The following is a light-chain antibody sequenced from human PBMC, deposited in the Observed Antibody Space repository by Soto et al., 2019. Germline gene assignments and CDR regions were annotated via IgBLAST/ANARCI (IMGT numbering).Light chain of an antibody. J-gene: IGLJ2*01. Sequence: QSALTQPASVSGSPGQSITISCTGTSSDIGAYSFVSWYQQHPGKAPKLMLYDVNIRPSGVSNRFSGSKSGNTASLTISGLQAEDEADYYCTSWTTSTTMIFGGGTKLTVL. CDR1: SSDIGAYSF. CDR2: DVN. CDR3: TSWTTSTTMI. V-gene: IGLV2-14*03.